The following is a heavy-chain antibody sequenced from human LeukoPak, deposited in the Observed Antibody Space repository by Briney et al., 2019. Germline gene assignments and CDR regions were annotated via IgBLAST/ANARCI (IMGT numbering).Heavy chain of an antibody. J-gene: IGHJ4*02. CDR2: INSDGSST. CDR1: GFTFSSYW. CDR3: ARESGSYPPYYFDY. V-gene: IGHV3-74*01. Sequence: GGSLRLSCAASGFTFSSYWMHRVRQAPGKGLVWVSRINSDGSSTSYADSVKGRFTISRDNAKNTLYLQMNSLRAEDTAVYYCARESGSYPPYYFDYWGQGTLVTVSS. D-gene: IGHD1-26*01.